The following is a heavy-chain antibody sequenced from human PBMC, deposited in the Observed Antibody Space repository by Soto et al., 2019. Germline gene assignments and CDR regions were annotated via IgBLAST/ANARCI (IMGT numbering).Heavy chain of an antibody. J-gene: IGHJ5*02. CDR1: GYTFTGYY. CDR3: ARLPSRTWYSWFYP. Sequence: ASVKVSCKASGYTFTGYYMHWVRQAPGQGLEWMGWINPNSGGTNYAQKFQGRVTMTRDTSISTAYMELSRLRSDDTAVYYCARLPSRTWYSWFYPWGQGTLVTVSS. CDR2: INPNSGGT. D-gene: IGHD6-13*01. V-gene: IGHV1-2*02.